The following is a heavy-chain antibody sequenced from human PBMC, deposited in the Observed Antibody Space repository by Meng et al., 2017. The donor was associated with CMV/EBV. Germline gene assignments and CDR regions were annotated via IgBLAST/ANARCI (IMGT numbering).Heavy chain of an antibody. CDR3: ARDIITIFGVVKGGMDV. D-gene: IGHD3-3*01. CDR1: GGTFSSYT. V-gene: IGHV1-69*04. Sequence: SVKVSCKASGGTFSSYTISWVRQAPGQGLEWMGRIIPILGIANYAQKFQGRVTITADKSTSTANMELSSLRSEDTAVYYCARDIITIFGVVKGGMDVWGQGTTVTVSS. CDR2: IIPILGIA. J-gene: IGHJ6*02.